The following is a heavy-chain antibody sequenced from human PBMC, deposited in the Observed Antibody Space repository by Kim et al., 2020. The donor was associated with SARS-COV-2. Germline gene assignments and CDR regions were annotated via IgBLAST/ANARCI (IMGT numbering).Heavy chain of an antibody. CDR3: AGAGDYDISGYYGFFHH. V-gene: IGHV3-74*01. J-gene: IGHJ1*01. D-gene: IGHD3-22*01. Sequence: SVKGRFTISRDNAKNTLYLQMNSLRPEDTAVYYCAGAGDYDISGYYGFFHHWGQGVLVTVSS.